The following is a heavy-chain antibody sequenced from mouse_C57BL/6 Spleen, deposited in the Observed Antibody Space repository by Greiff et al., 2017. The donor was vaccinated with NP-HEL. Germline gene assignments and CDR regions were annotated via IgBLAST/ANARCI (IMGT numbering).Heavy chain of an antibody. V-gene: IGHV2-2*01. D-gene: IGHD1-1*01. CDR3: ARGGDYYGSYAMDY. J-gene: IGHJ4*01. CDR1: GVSLTSYG. CDR2: IWSGGST. Sequence: QSGPGLVQPSQRLSITCTVSGVSLTSYGVHWVRQSPGKGLEWLGVIWSGGSTDYNAAFISRLSISKDNSKSQVFFKMNSLQADDTAIYYCARGGDYYGSYAMDYWGQGTSVTVSS.